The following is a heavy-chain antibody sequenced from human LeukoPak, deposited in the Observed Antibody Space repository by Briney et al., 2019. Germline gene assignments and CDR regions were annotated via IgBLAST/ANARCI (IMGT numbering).Heavy chain of an antibody. D-gene: IGHD1-1*01. CDR2: ISSSGSTI. J-gene: IGHJ6*03. CDR3: ARGGTTISDYYYYYMDV. V-gene: IGHV3-11*01. CDR1: GFTFSDYY. Sequence: GGSLRLSCAARGFTFSDYYMSWIRQAPGKGREGVSYISSSGSTIYYADSVKGRFTISRDNAKNSLYLQMNSLRAEDTAVYYCARGGTTISDYYYYYMDVWGKGTTVTVSS.